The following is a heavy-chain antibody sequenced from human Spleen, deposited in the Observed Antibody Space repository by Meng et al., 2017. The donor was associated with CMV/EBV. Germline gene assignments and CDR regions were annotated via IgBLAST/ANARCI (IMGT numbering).Heavy chain of an antibody. CDR1: GFTFSRFW. D-gene: IGHD2-2*01. Sequence: GESLKISCAASGFTFSRFWMAWVRQPPGKGPEWVADINPDGSEKHCVDSVRGRFTISRDNAKDSLFLQMNSLRAEDTAVYYCHQGYCTSTSCYRWGQGTLVTVSS. CDR2: INPDGSEK. CDR3: HQGYCTSTSCYR. V-gene: IGHV3-7*01. J-gene: IGHJ4*02.